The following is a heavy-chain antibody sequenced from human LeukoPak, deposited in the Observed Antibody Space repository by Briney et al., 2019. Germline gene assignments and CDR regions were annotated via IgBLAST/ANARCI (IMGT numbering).Heavy chain of an antibody. D-gene: IGHD2-2*01. J-gene: IGHJ3*02. CDR3: ASRPHCSSTSCYAFDI. Sequence: SETLSLTCTVSGGSISSSSYYWGWIRQPPGKGLEWIGCIYYSGNPYYNPSLKSRVTISVDTSKNQFSLKLSSVTAADTAVYYCASRPHCSSTSCYAFDIWGRGTMVTVSS. CDR1: GGSISSSSYY. V-gene: IGHV4-39*01. CDR2: IYYSGNP.